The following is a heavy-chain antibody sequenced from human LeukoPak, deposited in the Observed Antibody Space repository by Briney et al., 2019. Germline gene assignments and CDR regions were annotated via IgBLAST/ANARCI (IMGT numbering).Heavy chain of an antibody. J-gene: IGHJ4*02. CDR2: ISSSSSYI. CDR1: GFTFSGYS. Sequence: GGSLRLSCAASGFTFSGYSINWVRQAPGKGLEWVSSISSSSSYIYYADSVKGRFTISRDNAKNSLYLQMNSLRTEDTAVYYCARRAGAYSHPYDYWGQGTLVTVSS. V-gene: IGHV3-21*01. D-gene: IGHD4/OR15-4a*01. CDR3: ARRAGAYSHPYDY.